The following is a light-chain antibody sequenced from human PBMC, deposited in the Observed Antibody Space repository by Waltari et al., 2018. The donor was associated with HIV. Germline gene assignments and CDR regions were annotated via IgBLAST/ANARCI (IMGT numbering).Light chain of an antibody. CDR2: SNV. J-gene: IGLJ3*02. CDR3: TTWDSSVTAWV. Sequence: QSVLTQPPSASGTPGQRVTISCSGSSSNIGSAFVYWYQQLPGTAPKLLIYSNVQRPSGVPDRFSGSKSGTSASLAISGLRSEDEADYYCTTWDSSVTAWVFGGGTKLTVL. CDR1: SSNIGSAF. V-gene: IGLV1-47*02.